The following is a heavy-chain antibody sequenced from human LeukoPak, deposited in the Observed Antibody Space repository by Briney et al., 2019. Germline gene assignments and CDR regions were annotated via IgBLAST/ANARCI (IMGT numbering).Heavy chain of an antibody. Sequence: GRSLRLSCAASGFTFSSYAMHWVRQAPGKGLEWVAVISYDGSNKYYADSVKGRFTISRDNSKNTLYLQMNSLRAEDTAVYYCAREADFWSGQRGWRFFDIWGQGTMVTVSS. CDR3: AREADFWSGQRGWRFFDI. CDR2: ISYDGSNK. D-gene: IGHD3-3*01. J-gene: IGHJ3*02. V-gene: IGHV3-30-3*01. CDR1: GFTFSSYA.